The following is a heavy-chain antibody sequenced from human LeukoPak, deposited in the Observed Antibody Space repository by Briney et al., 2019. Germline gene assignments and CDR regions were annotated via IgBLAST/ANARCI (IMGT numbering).Heavy chain of an antibody. J-gene: IGHJ5*02. D-gene: IGHD3-10*01. Sequence: VASVKVSCKASGYTFTSYAMHWVRQAPGQRLEWMGWINAGNGNTKYSQKFQGRVTITRDTSASTAYMELSSLRSEDTAVYYCARAPRPTGYYYGWGSYNNWFDPRGQGTLVTVSS. V-gene: IGHV1-3*01. CDR2: INAGNGNT. CDR1: GYTFTSYA. CDR3: ARAPRPTGYYYGWGSYNNWFDP.